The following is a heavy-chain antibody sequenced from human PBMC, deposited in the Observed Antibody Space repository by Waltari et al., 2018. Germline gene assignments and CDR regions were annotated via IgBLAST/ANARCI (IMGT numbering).Heavy chain of an antibody. CDR3: TTDRYIRGDF. CDR2: IKRQTDGGTA. Sequence: EVQLVESGGHLVKPGGSLRLSCVASGLPFSQAWMNRVRQVPGKGLEWVGRIKRQTDGGTADYGAPVKGKFTISRDDSKNTLFLQINSLTTEDTGVYYCTTDRYIRGDFWGQGTRVTVSS. CDR1: GLPFSQAW. J-gene: IGHJ4*02. V-gene: IGHV3-15*07. D-gene: IGHD3-3*02.